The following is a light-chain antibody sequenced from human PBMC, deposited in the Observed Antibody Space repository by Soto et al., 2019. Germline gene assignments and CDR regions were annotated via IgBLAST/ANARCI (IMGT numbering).Light chain of an antibody. CDR1: QGIRND. Sequence: AIQMTQSPSSLSASVGDRVTITCRASQGIRNDLGWYQQKPGKAPNLLIYAASSLQSGVPSRFSGSGSGTDFTLSISSLQPEDFATYYCLQDYNYPWTFGQGTKVEIK. CDR3: LQDYNYPWT. CDR2: AAS. J-gene: IGKJ1*01. V-gene: IGKV1-6*01.